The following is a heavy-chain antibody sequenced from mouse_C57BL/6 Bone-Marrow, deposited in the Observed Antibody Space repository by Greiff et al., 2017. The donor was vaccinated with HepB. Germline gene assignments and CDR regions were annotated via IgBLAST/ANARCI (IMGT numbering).Heavy chain of an antibody. J-gene: IGHJ4*01. V-gene: IGHV2-2*01. CDR1: GFSLPSYG. D-gene: IGHD2-2*01. CDR2: IWSGGST. Sequence: QVHVKQSGPGLVQPSQSLSITCTVSGFSLPSYGVHWVRQSPGKGLEWLGVIWSGGSTDYNAAFISRLSISKDNSKSQVFFKMNSLQADDTAIYYCARRLWLRRYYAMDYWGQGTSVTVSS. CDR3: ARRLWLRRYYAMDY.